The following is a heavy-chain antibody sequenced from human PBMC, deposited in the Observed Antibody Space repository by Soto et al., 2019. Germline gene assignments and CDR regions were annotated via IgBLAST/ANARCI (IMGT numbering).Heavy chain of an antibody. Sequence: LFLACSVSGDSISTVDYFWAWIRQPPGQALEYVGYIYKSATTYYNPSFESRVAISLDTSKSQFSLNVTSVTAADTAMYFCARARYCVSRRSFTNCFDSLGQGTLVAVSS. D-gene: IGHD2-15*01. V-gene: IGHV4-30-4*01. CDR3: ARARYCVSRRSFTNCFDS. CDR1: GDSISTVDYF. J-gene: IGHJ5*01. CDR2: IYKSATT.